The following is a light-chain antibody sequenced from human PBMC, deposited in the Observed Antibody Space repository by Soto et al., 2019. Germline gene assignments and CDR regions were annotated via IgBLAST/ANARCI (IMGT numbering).Light chain of an antibody. CDR1: SSDVGDYDY. V-gene: IGLV2-14*01. CDR2: EVT. Sequence: QSVLTQPASVSGSTGQSITISCTGTSSDVGDYDYVSWYQQHPGRAPKLMIYEVTNRPSGVSIRFSGSKSGNTASLTISGLQADDEADYSCSSYTSVSTLVFGGGTKVTVL. CDR3: SSYTSVSTLV. J-gene: IGLJ2*01.